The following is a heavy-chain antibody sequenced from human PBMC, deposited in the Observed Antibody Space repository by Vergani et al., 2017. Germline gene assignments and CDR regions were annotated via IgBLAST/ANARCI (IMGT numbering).Heavy chain of an antibody. J-gene: IGHJ4*02. CDR1: GFTFSSYS. CDR2: ISSSSSTI. V-gene: IGHV3-48*01. Sequence: EVQLLESWGGLVQPGGSLRLSCAASGFTFSSYSMNWVRQAPGKGLEWVSYISSSSSTIYYADSVKGRFTISRDNAKNSLYLQMNSLRAEDTAVYYCARDKGGSYYLPLDYWGQGTLVTVSS. CDR3: ARDKGGSYYLPLDY. D-gene: IGHD1-26*01.